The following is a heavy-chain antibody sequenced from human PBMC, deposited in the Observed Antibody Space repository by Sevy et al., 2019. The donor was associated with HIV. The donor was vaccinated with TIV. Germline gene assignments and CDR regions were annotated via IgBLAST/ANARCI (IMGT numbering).Heavy chain of an antibody. CDR1: VFIFSNFA. Sequence: GGSLRLSCTVSVFIFSNFAMHWVRQAPGKGLEWVAVTSYDGSHKYYADSVKGRFTVSRDNSRNILSLEMNNLRRDDTAVYYCARGENDDEFFQYWGQGTLVTVSS. CDR3: ARGENDDEFFQY. D-gene: IGHD1-26*01. J-gene: IGHJ1*01. V-gene: IGHV3-30*04. CDR2: TSYDGSHK.